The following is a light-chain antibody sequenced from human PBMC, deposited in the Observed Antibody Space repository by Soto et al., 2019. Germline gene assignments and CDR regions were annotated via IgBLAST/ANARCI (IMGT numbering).Light chain of an antibody. CDR2: ANS. V-gene: IGLV1-40*01. J-gene: IGLJ1*01. CDR3: QSYDSSLSGYV. CDR1: SSNIGAGYD. Sequence: QAVVTQPPSVSGAPGQRVTISCTGSSSNIGAGYDVHWYQQLPGTAPKLFMYANSNRPSGVPDRFSGSKSGTSASLAITGFQAEDEADYYCQSYDSSLSGYVFGTGTKVTVL.